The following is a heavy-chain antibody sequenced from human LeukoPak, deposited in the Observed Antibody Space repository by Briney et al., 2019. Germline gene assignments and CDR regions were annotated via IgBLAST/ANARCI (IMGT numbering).Heavy chain of an antibody. Sequence: PGGSLRLSCAASGFTFSSYAMSWVRQAPGKGLEWVSAISGSGGSTYYADSVKGRFAISRDNSKNTLYLQMNSLRAEDTAVYYCAKDRDAIAVAATTNYWGQGTLVTVSS. J-gene: IGHJ4*02. V-gene: IGHV3-23*01. CDR1: GFTFSSYA. D-gene: IGHD6-19*01. CDR2: ISGSGGST. CDR3: AKDRDAIAVAATTNY.